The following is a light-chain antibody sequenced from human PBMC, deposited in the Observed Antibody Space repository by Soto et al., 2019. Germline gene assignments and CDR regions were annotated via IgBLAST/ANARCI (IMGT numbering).Light chain of an antibody. CDR3: QQYHST. J-gene: IGKJ2*01. CDR1: QSIGSW. CDR2: KAS. V-gene: IGKV1-5*03. Sequence: DIQMTQSPSTLSASVGDRVTITCRASQSIGSWLAWYQQKPGKAPKLLIYKASNVETGVPSRFSGGGYGTEFTLTISYVHPDVFATYYCQQYHSTFGEGTKLEIK.